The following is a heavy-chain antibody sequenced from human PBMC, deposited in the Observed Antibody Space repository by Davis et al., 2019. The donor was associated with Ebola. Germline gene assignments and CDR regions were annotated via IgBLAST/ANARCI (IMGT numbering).Heavy chain of an antibody. V-gene: IGHV2-70*12. CDR1: RFSLRTSGMC. Sequence: SAPTLVKPTQTLTLTCTFSRFSLRTSGMCVSWIRQPPGKALEWLALIDWDDDKYYSPSLKSRLTITKDTSKNQVVLTMTNMDPVDTATYYCAHKSVDGILYWGQGTLVTVSS. D-gene: IGHD6-19*01. CDR3: AHKSVDGILY. CDR2: IDWDDDK. J-gene: IGHJ4*02.